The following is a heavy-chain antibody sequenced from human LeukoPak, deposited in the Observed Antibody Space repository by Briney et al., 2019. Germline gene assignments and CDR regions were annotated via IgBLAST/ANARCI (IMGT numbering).Heavy chain of an antibody. V-gene: IGHV6-1*01. CDR3: TRTGMFADS. D-gene: IGHD3-10*02. CDR1: GGSVSSNSAA. CDR2: TYYRSKWYN. Sequence: SQTLSLTCAIYGGSVSSNSAAWNCIGQSPARGLEWLGRTYYRSKWYNDYAVSVKSRITTNPDTSRNQFSLQLESVAPDVTAMYYGTRTGMFADSWGQGTLVTVSS. J-gene: IGHJ4*02.